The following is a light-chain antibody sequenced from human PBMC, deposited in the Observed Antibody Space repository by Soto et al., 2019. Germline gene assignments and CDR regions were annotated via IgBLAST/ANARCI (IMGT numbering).Light chain of an antibody. J-gene: IGKJ1*01. V-gene: IGKV4-1*01. CDR1: QSILYNSNNRNY. CDR3: QQHFSTPRT. CDR2: WAS. Sequence: DIVMTQSPDSLDVSLGERATISCKSSQSILYNSNNRNYLAWYQQKPGQPPKLLISWASTRESGVPDRFSGSGSGTDFTLTISRLQAEHVAVYYCQQHFSTPRTFGQGTKVEIK.